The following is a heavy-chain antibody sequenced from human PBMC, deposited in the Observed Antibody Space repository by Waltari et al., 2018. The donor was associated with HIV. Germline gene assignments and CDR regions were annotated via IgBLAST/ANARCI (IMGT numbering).Heavy chain of an antibody. J-gene: IGHJ5*02. CDR3: ARVMGAYYYDSSGYYYES. Sequence: QVQLQESGPGLVKPSETLSLTCTVSGGSISSYYWSWLRQPPGKGLECIGYIYYSGSTNYNPSLKSRVTISVDTSKNQFSLKLSSVTAADTAVYYCARVMGAYYYDSSGYYYESWGQGTLVTVSS. CDR1: GGSISSYY. D-gene: IGHD3-22*01. V-gene: IGHV4-59*01. CDR2: IYYSGST.